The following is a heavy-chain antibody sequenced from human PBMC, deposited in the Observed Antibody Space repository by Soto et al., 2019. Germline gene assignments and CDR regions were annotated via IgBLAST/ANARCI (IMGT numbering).Heavy chain of an antibody. D-gene: IGHD3-3*01. V-gene: IGHV3-23*01. Sequence: PGGSLRLSCAASGFIFSSYAMSWVRQAPGKGLEWVSAISGSGGSTYYADSVKGRFTISRDNSKNTLYLQMNSLRAEDTAVYYCAKARAQYYDFWSGYPVDYWGQGTLVTAPQ. CDR3: AKARAQYYDFWSGYPVDY. J-gene: IGHJ4*02. CDR1: GFIFSSYA. CDR2: ISGSGGST.